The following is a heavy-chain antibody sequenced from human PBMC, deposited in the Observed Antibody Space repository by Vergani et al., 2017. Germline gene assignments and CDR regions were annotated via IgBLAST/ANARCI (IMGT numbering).Heavy chain of an antibody. J-gene: IGHJ4*02. Sequence: QVQLQESGPGLVKPSETLSLTCTVSGGSVSSGSYYWSWIRQPAGKGLEWIGYIYYSGSTNYNPSLKSRVTISVDTSKNQFSLKLSSVTAADTAVYYCARRGDGSGYYYAKTPTPNDYWGQGTLVTVSS. CDR2: IYYSGST. CDR1: GGSVSSGSYY. CDR3: ARRGDGSGYYYAKTPTPNDY. V-gene: IGHV4-61*10. D-gene: IGHD3-22*01.